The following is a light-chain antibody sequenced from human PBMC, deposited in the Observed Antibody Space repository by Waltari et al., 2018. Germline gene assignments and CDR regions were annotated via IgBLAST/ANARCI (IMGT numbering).Light chain of an antibody. Sequence: EIVLTQSPGTLSLSPGERATLSCRASQTVRATYLAWYQQKPGQAPTLVIHDTSIMATGIPDRFSGSGSGTDFSLTLSSLEPEDFAVYYCQQYDVSPLTFGGGTKVETK. CDR2: DTS. CDR3: QQYDVSPLT. J-gene: IGKJ4*01. CDR1: QTVRATY. V-gene: IGKV3-20*01.